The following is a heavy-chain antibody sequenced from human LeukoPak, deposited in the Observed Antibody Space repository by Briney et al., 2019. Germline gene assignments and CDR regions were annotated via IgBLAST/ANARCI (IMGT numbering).Heavy chain of an antibody. Sequence: SETLSLTCTVSGGSISSYYWSWIRQPPGKGLEWIGYIYYSGSTNYNPSLKSRVTISVDTSKNQFSLKLSSVTAADTAVYYCGGTYYDFWSGYFGAFDIWGQGTMVTVSS. D-gene: IGHD3-3*01. CDR2: IYYSGST. V-gene: IGHV4-59*12. CDR3: GGTYYDFWSGYFGAFDI. J-gene: IGHJ3*02. CDR1: GGSISSYY.